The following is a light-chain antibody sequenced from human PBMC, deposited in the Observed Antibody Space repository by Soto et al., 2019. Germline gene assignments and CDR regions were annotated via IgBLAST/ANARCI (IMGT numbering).Light chain of an antibody. CDR3: SSYVGTNSYV. V-gene: IGLV2-8*01. J-gene: IGLJ1*01. CDR2: EVS. Sequence: QSALAQPPSASGSPGQSVTISCTGTSSDVGGYYYVSWYQQHPGKAPKLMIYEVSKRPSGVPDRFSGSKSGNTASLTVSGLQAEDEADYYCSSYVGTNSYVFGTGTKVTVL. CDR1: SSDVGGYYY.